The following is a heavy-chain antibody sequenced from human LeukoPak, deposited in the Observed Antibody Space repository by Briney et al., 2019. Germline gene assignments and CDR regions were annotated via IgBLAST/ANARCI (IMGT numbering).Heavy chain of an antibody. D-gene: IGHD6-19*01. V-gene: IGHV3-23*01. CDR2: INGRGDST. CDR3: AKGKAVAPPETFDY. Sequence: GGSLRLSCAASGFTFSSYAISWVRQAPGKGLEWVSSINGRGDSTNYPDSVKGRFTISRDNSKNTVFLQMNSLRAEDTAIYYCAKGKAVAPPETFDYWGQGTRVTVSS. CDR1: GFTFSSYA. J-gene: IGHJ4*02.